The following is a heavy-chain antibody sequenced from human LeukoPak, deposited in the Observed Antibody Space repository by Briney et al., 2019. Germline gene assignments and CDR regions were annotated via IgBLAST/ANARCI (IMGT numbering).Heavy chain of an antibody. D-gene: IGHD6-6*01. Sequence: GESLKISCKGSGYNFTSYWIGWVRQMPGKGLERMGIIYPGDSDTRYSPSFQGQVTISADKSISTAYLQWSSLKASDTAMYYCARRVYSSSYGNWFDPWGQGTLVTVSS. J-gene: IGHJ5*02. V-gene: IGHV5-51*01. CDR3: ARRVYSSSYGNWFDP. CDR2: IYPGDSDT. CDR1: GYNFTSYW.